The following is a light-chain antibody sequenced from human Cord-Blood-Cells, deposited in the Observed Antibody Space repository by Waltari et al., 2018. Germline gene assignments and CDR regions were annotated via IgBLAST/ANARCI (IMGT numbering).Light chain of an antibody. CDR3: SSYAGSNNFVV. CDR1: SSDVGGDNY. V-gene: IGLV2-8*01. J-gene: IGLJ2*01. Sequence: QSALTQPPSAPGSPGQSVTISCTGTSSDVGGDNYVPWYQQHPGKAPKLMIYEVSKRPSGVPDRFSGSKSGNTASLTVSGLQAEDEADYYCSSYAGSNNFVVFGGGTKLTVL. CDR2: EVS.